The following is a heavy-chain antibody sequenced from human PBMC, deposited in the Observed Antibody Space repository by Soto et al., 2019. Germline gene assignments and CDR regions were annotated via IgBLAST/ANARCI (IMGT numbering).Heavy chain of an antibody. CDR3: ARLDDD. V-gene: IGHV4-31*03. CDR2: IHDSVST. Sequence: SETLSLTCTVSGGSISSGVYHWCWIRQHPGGGLEWIGYIHDSVSTDYNPSLRSRVTISADTSKNQFSLNLRAVTAADTAVYYCARLDDDWGHGTLVTVSS. J-gene: IGHJ4*01. CDR1: GGSISSGVYH.